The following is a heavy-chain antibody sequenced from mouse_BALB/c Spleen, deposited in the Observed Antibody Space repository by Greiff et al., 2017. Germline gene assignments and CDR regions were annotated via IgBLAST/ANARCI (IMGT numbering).Heavy chain of an antibody. CDR3: ARNWDLYYYAMDY. D-gene: IGHD4-1*01. Sequence: QVQLQQSGAELIKPGASVKISCKATGYTFSSYWIEWVKQRPGHGLEWIGEILPGSGSTNYNEKFKGKATFTADTSSNTAYMQLSSLTSEDSAVYYCARNWDLYYYAMDYWGQGTSVTVSS. CDR1: GYTFSSYW. J-gene: IGHJ4*01. V-gene: IGHV1-9*01. CDR2: ILPGSGST.